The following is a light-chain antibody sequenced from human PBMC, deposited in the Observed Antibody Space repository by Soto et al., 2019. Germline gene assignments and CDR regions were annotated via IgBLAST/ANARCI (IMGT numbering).Light chain of an antibody. CDR3: QQSYSTLWT. CDR1: QSISSY. V-gene: IGKV1-39*01. Sequence: DIKMYQSPSSLSAYIGDRVTITCRASQSISSYLNWYQQKPGKAPKLLIYAASSLQSGVPSRFSGSGSGTDFTLTISSLQPEDFATYYCQQSYSTLWTFGQGTNVDIK. J-gene: IGKJ1*01. CDR2: AAS.